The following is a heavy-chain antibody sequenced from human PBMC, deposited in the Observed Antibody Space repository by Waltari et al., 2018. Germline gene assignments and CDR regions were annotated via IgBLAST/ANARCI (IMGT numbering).Heavy chain of an antibody. J-gene: IGHJ5*02. CDR1: GGSIRSGGSY. V-gene: IGHV4-31*03. D-gene: IGHD3-22*01. Sequence: QVQLQESRPGLVKPSQTLSLTCTVPGGSIRSGGSYWIWIRQHPGKGLEWIGYIYYSGSTYYNPSLKSRVTISVDTSKNQFSLKLSSVTAADTAVYYCARGGNYYDSSGYYYAWGQGTLVTVSS. CDR2: IYYSGST. CDR3: ARGGNYYDSSGYYYA.